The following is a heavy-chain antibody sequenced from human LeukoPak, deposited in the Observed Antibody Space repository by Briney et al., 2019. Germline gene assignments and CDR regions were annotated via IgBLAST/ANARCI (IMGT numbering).Heavy chain of an antibody. CDR1: GGAFNDYY. CDR2: INQGGST. D-gene: IGHD5-12*01. CDR3: ARRGIWIQWNFEY. J-gene: IGHJ4*02. V-gene: IGHV4-34*01. Sequence: SETLSLTCAVEGGAFNDYYWSWVRQSPEKGLEWLAEINQGGSTIYNPSLKNRVTMSIDTTRKHISLQLASLTAADTAVYFCARRGIWIQWNFEYWGQGVLVTASS.